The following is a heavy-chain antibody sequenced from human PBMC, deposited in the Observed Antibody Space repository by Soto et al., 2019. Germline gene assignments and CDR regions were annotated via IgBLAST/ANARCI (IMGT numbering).Heavy chain of an antibody. Sequence: ASVKVSCKASGYTFTSYGISWVRQAPGQGLEWMGWISAYNGNTNYAQKLQGRVTMTTDTSTSTAYMELRSLRSDDTAVYYCARAGCAGLIAVPTACDLAAFDIWGQGTMVPVSS. CDR1: GYTFTSYG. V-gene: IGHV1-18*04. CDR3: ARAGCAGLIAVPTACDLAAFDI. J-gene: IGHJ3*02. CDR2: ISAYNGNT. D-gene: IGHD6-19*01.